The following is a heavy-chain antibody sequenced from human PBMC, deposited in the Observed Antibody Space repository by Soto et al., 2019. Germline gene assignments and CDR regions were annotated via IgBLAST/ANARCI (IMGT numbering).Heavy chain of an antibody. Sequence: HPGGSLRLSCAASGFTFSNYAMSWVRQAPGKGLEWVSAISGSGDSTHYADSVKGRFTISRDNSKNTLYLQMSSLRSEDTAVYYCAREPDVAAAEYYFDYWGQGTLVTVPS. CDR1: GFTFSNYA. D-gene: IGHD6-13*01. CDR2: ISGSGDST. V-gene: IGHV3-23*01. J-gene: IGHJ4*02. CDR3: AREPDVAAAEYYFDY.